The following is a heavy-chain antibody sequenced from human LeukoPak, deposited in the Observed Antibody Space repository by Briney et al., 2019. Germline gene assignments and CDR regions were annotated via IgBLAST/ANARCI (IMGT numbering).Heavy chain of an antibody. CDR1: GFTFSSYG. J-gene: IGHJ4*02. Sequence: TGGSLRLSCAASGFTFSSYGMNWVRQAPGKGLEWVAVIWYDGSNKYYADSVKGRFTTSRDNSKNTVSLQLNSLRAEDTAVYYCARLGSGWSFDFWGQGTLVAVSS. D-gene: IGHD6-19*01. V-gene: IGHV3-33*01. CDR3: ARLGSGWSFDF. CDR2: IWYDGSNK.